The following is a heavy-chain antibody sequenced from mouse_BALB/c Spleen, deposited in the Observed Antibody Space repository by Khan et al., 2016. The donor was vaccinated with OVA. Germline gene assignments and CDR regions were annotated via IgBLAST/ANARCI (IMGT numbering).Heavy chain of an antibody. CDR3: ARISSYWYTDV. CDR2: INTYTGEP. J-gene: IGHJ1*01. CDR1: GYTFKNYG. D-gene: IGHD6-2*01. Sequence: QIQLVQSGPELKKPGETVKISCKASGYTFKNYGMNWVKQAPGKGLKWMGWINTYTGEPTYADDFKGRFVFSLETSASTAYLQINNLKNEDMTTYFCARISSYWYTDVWGAGTTVTVSS. V-gene: IGHV9-1*02.